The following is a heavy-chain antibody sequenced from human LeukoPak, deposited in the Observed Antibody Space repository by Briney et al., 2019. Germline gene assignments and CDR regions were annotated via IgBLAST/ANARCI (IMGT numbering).Heavy chain of an antibody. V-gene: IGHV4-39*07. Sequence: SETLSLTCTVSGGSISSSNYYWGWIRQPPGKGLEWIGVIYYSGNTYYTPSLKSRVTMSVDTSKNQFSLRLSSVTAADTALYYCARGLPKHDYGDYGGTWFDPWGQGTLVTVSS. D-gene: IGHD4-17*01. CDR2: IYYSGNT. CDR3: ARGLPKHDYGDYGGTWFDP. CDR1: GGSISSSNYY. J-gene: IGHJ5*02.